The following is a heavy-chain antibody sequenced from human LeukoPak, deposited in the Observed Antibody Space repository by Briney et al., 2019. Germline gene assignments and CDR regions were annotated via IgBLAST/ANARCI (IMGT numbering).Heavy chain of an antibody. CDR3: AKDREMATTSYYYYGMDV. J-gene: IGHJ6*02. Sequence: GGSLRLSCTASGFTFGDYAMSWFRQAPGKGLEWVAVISYDGSNKYYADSVKGRFTISRDNSKNTLYLQMNSLRAEDTAVYYCAKDREMATTSYYYYGMDVWGQGTTVTVSS. CDR2: ISYDGSNK. V-gene: IGHV3-30*04. CDR1: GFTFGDYA. D-gene: IGHD5-24*01.